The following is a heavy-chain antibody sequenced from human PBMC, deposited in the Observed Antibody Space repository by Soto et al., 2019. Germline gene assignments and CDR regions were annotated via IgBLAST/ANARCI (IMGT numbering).Heavy chain of an antibody. D-gene: IGHD2-2*01. V-gene: IGHV1-46*01. J-gene: IGHJ6*02. CDR2: INPSGGST. Sequence: ASVKVSCKASGYTFTSYYMHWVRQAPGQGLEWMGIINPSGGSTSYAQKFQGRVTMTRDTSTSTAYMELSSLRSEDTAVYYCARGHCISTSCYAASYYYYGMDVWGQGTTVTVSS. CDR3: ARGHCISTSCYAASYYYYGMDV. CDR1: GYTFTSYY.